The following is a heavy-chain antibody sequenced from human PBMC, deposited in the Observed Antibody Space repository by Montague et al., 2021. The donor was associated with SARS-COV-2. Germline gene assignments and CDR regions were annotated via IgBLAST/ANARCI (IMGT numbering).Heavy chain of an antibody. Sequence: SETLSLICAVYGGSFSGYYWTWIRQSPGKGLEWIAEINHSGTTNYNFNPSLRSRVTISVDMSKSQFSLKLSSVTAADTGVYYCARWDPQTLTLIGLRGKSASDYWGQGTLVTVSS. J-gene: IGHJ4*02. D-gene: IGHD4-23*01. V-gene: IGHV4-34*01. CDR3: ARWDPQTLTLIGLRGKSASDY. CDR1: GGSFSGYY. CDR2: INHSGTT.